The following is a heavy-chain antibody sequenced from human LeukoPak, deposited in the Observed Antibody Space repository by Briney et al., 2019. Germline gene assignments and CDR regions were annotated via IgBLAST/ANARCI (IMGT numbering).Heavy chain of an antibody. J-gene: IGHJ4*02. D-gene: IGHD1-1*01. Sequence: PSETLSLTCTVSGGSISSGGYYWSWIRQHPGKGLEWIGYIYYSGSTYYNPSLKSRVTISVDTSKNQFSLKLSSVTAADMAVYYCARLERGRSYYFDYWGQGTLVTVSS. CDR2: IYYSGST. CDR1: GGSISSGGYY. V-gene: IGHV4-31*03. CDR3: ARLERGRSYYFDY.